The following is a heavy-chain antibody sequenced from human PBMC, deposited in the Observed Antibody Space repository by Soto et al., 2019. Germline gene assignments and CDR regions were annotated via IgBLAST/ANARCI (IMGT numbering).Heavy chain of an antibody. Sequence: QVLLVQSGAEVKKPGTSVKLSCKASGYIFTAYSMHWVRQAPGQGPQWMGVINPGAGYTKYAQKFQDRVTMARDTSTNTVYLALSSLRSDDTAVYYCAREKNTGDIYTYYEPGGFFQYWGQGTLITVSS. CDR2: INPGAGYT. CDR1: GYIFTAYS. J-gene: IGHJ1*01. D-gene: IGHD3-3*01. CDR3: AREKNTGDIYTYYEPGGFFQY. V-gene: IGHV1-46*01.